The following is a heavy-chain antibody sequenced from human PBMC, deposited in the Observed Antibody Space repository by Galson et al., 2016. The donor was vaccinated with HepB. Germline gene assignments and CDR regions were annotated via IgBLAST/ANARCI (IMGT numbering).Heavy chain of an antibody. J-gene: IGHJ4*02. CDR1: GFTFSSYG. CDR3: AKCRSSDSTSCPNY. V-gene: IGHV3-33*06. D-gene: IGHD2-2*01. Sequence: SLRLSCAASGFTFSSYGIHWVRQAPGKGLEWVALIWYDGTNEYYADSVKGRFTISRDNFMNTLYLQMNSLRAEYTALYFCAKCRSSDSTSCPNYWGQGTLVTVSS. CDR2: IWYDGTNE.